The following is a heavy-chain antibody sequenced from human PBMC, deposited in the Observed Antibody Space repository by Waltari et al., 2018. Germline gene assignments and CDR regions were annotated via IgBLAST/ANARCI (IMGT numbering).Heavy chain of an antibody. CDR2: IIPIFGTA. D-gene: IGHD5-12*01. V-gene: IGHV1-69*08. CDR3: ARNPRDGYNPYYYYGMDV. J-gene: IGHJ6*02. CDR1: VGTFSSYA. Sequence: QVQLVQSGAEVKKPGSSVKVSCKASVGTFSSYAISWVRQAPGQGLEWMGRIIPIFGTANYAQKFQGRVTITANKSTSTAYMELSSLRSEDTAVYYCARNPRDGYNPYYYYGMDVWGQGTTVTVSS.